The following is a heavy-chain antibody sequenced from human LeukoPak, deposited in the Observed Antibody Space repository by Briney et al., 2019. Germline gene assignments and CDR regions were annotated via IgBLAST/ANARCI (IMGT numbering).Heavy chain of an antibody. CDR1: EFTFSSYW. V-gene: IGHV3-7*05. J-gene: IGHJ3*02. D-gene: IGHD3-16*01. Sequence: GGSLRLSCAASEFTFSSYWMTWVRQAPGKGLEWVANIKQDGSDKLYVDSVKARFTISRDNAKNSLYLQMNSLRAEDTAVYYCASHRFAAFDIWGQGTMVTVSS. CDR2: IKQDGSDK. CDR3: ASHRFAAFDI.